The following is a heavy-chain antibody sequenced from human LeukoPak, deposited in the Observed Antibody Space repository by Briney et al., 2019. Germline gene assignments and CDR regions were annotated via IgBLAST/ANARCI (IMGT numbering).Heavy chain of an antibody. V-gene: IGHV3-66*01. Sequence: GGSLRLSCAASGFTASTNYMSWVRQAPGMGLEWVAVLYSGGTTNYAESVKGRFTISRDNSKNTLYLQMNSLRAEDTAVYYCVRDFSGYWGQGTLVSVSS. CDR2: LYSGGTT. CDR1: GFTASTNY. CDR3: VRDFSGY. J-gene: IGHJ4*02.